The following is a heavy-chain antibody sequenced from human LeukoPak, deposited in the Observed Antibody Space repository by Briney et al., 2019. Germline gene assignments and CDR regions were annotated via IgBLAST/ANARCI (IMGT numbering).Heavy chain of an antibody. V-gene: IGHV4-59*01. Sequence: PSETLSLTCTVSGGSISSYCWSWIRQPPGKGLEWVGFIYYSGSTNYNASLKSRVPISVDTSKNQFSLKLSSVTAADTAVYYCARGGWGSGSNYYYYYMDVWGKGTTVTVSS. CDR1: GGSISSYC. CDR3: ARGGWGSGSNYYYYYMDV. CDR2: IYYSGST. D-gene: IGHD3-10*01. J-gene: IGHJ6*03.